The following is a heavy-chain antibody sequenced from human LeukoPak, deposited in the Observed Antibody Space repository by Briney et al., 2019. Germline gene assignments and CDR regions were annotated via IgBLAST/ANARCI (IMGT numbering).Heavy chain of an antibody. D-gene: IGHD3-10*02. J-gene: IGHJ6*04. CDR2: ISGSGGST. Sequence: GGSLRLSCSAYGFIFNNYAMSWVRQTPEKGLEWISTISGSGGSTYYADSVKGRFTISRDNSKNTLSLQMNSLRAEDTAVYYCAELGITMIGGVWGKGTTVTISS. V-gene: IGHV3-23*01. CDR3: AELGITMIGGV. CDR1: GFIFNNYA.